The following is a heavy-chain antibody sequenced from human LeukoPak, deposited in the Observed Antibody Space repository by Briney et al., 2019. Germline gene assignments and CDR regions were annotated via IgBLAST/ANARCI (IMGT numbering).Heavy chain of an antibody. Sequence: KPSETLSLTCTVSGGSISSSSYYWGWIRQPPGKGLEWIGSIYYSGSTYYNPSLKSRVTISVDTSKNQFSLKLSSVTAADTAVYYCARVPGITIFGVVIPNYMDVWGKGTTVTVSS. J-gene: IGHJ6*03. CDR1: GGSISSSSYY. D-gene: IGHD3-3*01. CDR2: IYYSGST. CDR3: ARVPGITIFGVVIPNYMDV. V-gene: IGHV4-39*07.